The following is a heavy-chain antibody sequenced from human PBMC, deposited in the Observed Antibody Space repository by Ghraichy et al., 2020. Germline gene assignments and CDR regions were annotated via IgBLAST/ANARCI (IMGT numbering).Heavy chain of an antibody. CDR1: GFTFGDYA. CDR3: TRAGDSSGYYYSSFDY. V-gene: IGHV3-49*03. Sequence: GGSLRLSCTASGFTFGDYAMSWFRQAPGKGLEWVGFIRSKAYGGTTEYAASVKGRFTISRDDSKSIAYLQMNRLKTEDTAVYYCTRAGDSSGYYYSSFDYWGQGTLVTVSS. D-gene: IGHD3-22*01. J-gene: IGHJ4*02. CDR2: IRSKAYGGTT.